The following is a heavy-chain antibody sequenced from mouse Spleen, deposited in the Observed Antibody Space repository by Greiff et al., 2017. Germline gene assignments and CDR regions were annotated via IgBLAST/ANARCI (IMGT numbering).Heavy chain of an antibody. V-gene: IGHV5-16*01. J-gene: IGHJ4*01. CDR1: GFTFSDYY. CDR3: ARAKLRDAMDY. Sequence: DVKLVESEGGLVQPGSSMKLSCTASGFTFSDYYMAWVRQVPEKGLEWVANINYDGSSTYYLDSLKSRFIISRDNAKNILYLQMSSLKSEDTATYYCARAKLRDAMDYWGQGTSVTVPS. CDR2: INYDGSST.